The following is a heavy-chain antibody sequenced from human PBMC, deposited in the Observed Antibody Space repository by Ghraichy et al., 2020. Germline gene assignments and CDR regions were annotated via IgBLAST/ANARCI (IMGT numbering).Heavy chain of an antibody. CDR2: ISTSGLTT. V-gene: IGHV3-23*01. D-gene: IGHD3-3*01. CDR1: GFTIGSSP. J-gene: IGHJ3*01. Sequence: GESLNISCAASGFTIGSSPMSWVRQAPGKGLEWVSGISTSGLTTYYADSVKGRFTISRDTSSNTLYLQMSSLRAEDTAVYYCAQERSHEVWRARDAFDLWGQGSMVTVSS. CDR3: AQERSHEVWRARDAFDL.